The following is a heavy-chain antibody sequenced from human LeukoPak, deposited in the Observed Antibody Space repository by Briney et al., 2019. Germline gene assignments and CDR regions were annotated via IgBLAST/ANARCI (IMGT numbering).Heavy chain of an antibody. Sequence: GESLVISCKGSGYSFTSYWIRWVRQMPGEGVEGMGRIDPSGSYTNYSPSFQGHVTILADKSISTAYLQWSSLKASDTAMQYCARPELGPGALYISGQGTMVTVSS. J-gene: IGHJ3*02. CDR2: IDPSGSYT. CDR1: GYSFTSYW. D-gene: IGHD1-26*01. CDR3: ARPELGPGALYI. V-gene: IGHV5-10-1*01.